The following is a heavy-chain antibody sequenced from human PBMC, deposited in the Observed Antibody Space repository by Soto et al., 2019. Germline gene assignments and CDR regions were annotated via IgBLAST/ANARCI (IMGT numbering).Heavy chain of an antibody. CDR1: GFTFSNYA. J-gene: IGHJ4*02. D-gene: IGHD6-6*01. CDR2: ISGGGGSA. Sequence: EVQLLESGGGLVQPGGSLRLSCADSGFTFSNYALSWVRQAPGQGLEWVSAISGGGGSAYYADSVKGRFTISRDNSNNTLYLQMNTLRAGHTVSYYCAKDLRLAPRPGGNDCDYWGQGTLVTVSS. V-gene: IGHV3-23*01. CDR3: AKDLRLAPRPGGNDCDY.